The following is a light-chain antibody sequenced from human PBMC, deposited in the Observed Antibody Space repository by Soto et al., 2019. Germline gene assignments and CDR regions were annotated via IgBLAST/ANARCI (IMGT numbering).Light chain of an antibody. CDR1: QYIRSS. CDR2: DAS. Sequence: MIITQGPASQLGGPGMRDTQSCRDSQYIRSSLAWYQQRSGQAPRLLIYDASTRATGIPLRFSGGGSGTEFTVTIRSPQSEDFALYWCQHYAIRPTFPFGPGTEVDNK. J-gene: IGKJ3*01. CDR3: QHYAIRPTFP. V-gene: IGKV3-15*01.